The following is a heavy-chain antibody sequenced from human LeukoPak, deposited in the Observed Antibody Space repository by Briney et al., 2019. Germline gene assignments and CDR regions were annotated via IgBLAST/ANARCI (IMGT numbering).Heavy chain of an antibody. CDR1: GGTFSSYA. Sequence: SVKVSCKASGGTFSSYAISWVRQAPGQGLEWMGGIIPIFGTANYAQKFQGRATITADESTSTAYMELSSLRSEDTAVYYCASNPGYCSSTSCPEKYYFDYWGQGTLVTVSS. V-gene: IGHV1-69*01. CDR3: ASNPGYCSSTSCPEKYYFDY. D-gene: IGHD2-2*03. CDR2: IIPIFGTA. J-gene: IGHJ4*02.